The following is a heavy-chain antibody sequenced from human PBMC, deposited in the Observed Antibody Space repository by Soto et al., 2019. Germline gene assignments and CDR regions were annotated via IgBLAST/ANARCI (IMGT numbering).Heavy chain of an antibody. Sequence: GESLKISCKGSGYSFTGYWIAWVRQMPGKGLEWMGIIYPDNSDTRYSPSFQGQVTISADKSISTAYLQWSGLQASDTAIYYCARQAATAPNLREVYFDPWGQETLLTVSS. CDR1: GYSFTGYW. V-gene: IGHV5-51*01. J-gene: IGHJ5*02. CDR2: IYPDNSDT. D-gene: IGHD2-2*01. CDR3: ARQAATAPNLREVYFDP.